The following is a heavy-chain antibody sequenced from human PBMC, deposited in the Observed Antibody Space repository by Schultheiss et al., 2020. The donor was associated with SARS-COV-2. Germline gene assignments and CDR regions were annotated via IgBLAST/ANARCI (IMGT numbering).Heavy chain of an antibody. J-gene: IGHJ4*02. Sequence: SQTLSLTCIVSGDSISRYYWSWIRQPPGKGLEWIGYLYNSGSTNYNPSLKSRVTISVDTSKNQFSLKLSSVTAADTAVYYCARGRYSSSQFDYWGQGTLVTVSS. CDR1: GDSISRYY. CDR3: ARGRYSSSQFDY. D-gene: IGHD6-13*01. V-gene: IGHV4-59*12. CDR2: LYNSGST.